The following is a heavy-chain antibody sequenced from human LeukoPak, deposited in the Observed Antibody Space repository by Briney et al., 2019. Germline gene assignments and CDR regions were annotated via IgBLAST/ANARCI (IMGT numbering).Heavy chain of an antibody. CDR2: ISYDGSNK. J-gene: IGHJ4*02. D-gene: IGHD1-26*01. CDR1: GGTFSSYA. CDR3: ARGSGGSSGSYYPFDY. Sequence: SCKASGGTFSSYAMHWVRQAPGKGLEWVTVISYDGSNKYYADSVKGRFTISRDNSKNTLYLQMNSLRAEDTAVYYCARGSGGSSGSYYPFDYWGQGTLVTVSS. V-gene: IGHV3-30-3*01.